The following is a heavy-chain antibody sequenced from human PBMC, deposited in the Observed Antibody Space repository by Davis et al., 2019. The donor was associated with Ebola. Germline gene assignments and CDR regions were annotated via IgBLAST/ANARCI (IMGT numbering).Heavy chain of an antibody. D-gene: IGHD4-23*01. CDR2: MSGSGDGI. V-gene: IGHV3-23*01. J-gene: IGHJ4*02. CDR1: GFTLSGYW. Sequence: GESLKISCAASGFTLSGYWMSWVRQAPGKGLEWVSGMSGSGDGIYYADSVKGRFTISRDDSKNTLYLQMHSLRAEDTAVYYCAKDRGYGGNAYYLDYWGQGTLVTVSS. CDR3: AKDRGYGGNAYYLDY.